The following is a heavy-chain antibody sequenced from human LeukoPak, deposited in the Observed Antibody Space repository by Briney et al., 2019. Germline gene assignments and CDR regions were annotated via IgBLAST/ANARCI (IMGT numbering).Heavy chain of an antibody. CDR1: GFSFSIFG. J-gene: IGHJ3*02. V-gene: IGHV3-33*01. CDR2: IWYDGSEK. D-gene: IGHD1-1*01. CDR3: ARGGNAFDI. Sequence: GGSLRLSCAASGFSFSIFGIHWARQAPGKGLEWVAVIWYDGSEKFYADSVKGRFTISRDNSKNTLYLQMNSLRAEDTAVYYCARGGNAFDIWGQGTMVTVSS.